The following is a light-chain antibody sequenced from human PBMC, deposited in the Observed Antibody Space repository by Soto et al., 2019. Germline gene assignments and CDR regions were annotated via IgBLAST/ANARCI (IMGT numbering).Light chain of an antibody. V-gene: IGLV2-14*01. Sequence: QSALTQPASLSGSPGQSITISCTGTSSDIGAYDYVSWFQQHPGKAPKLMISEVNNRPSGVSNRFSGSKSGNTAYLTISGIQVEHEAAYFCFSFTTTSTHVFGNGTKVTV. CDR3: FSFTTTSTHV. CDR2: EVN. J-gene: IGLJ1*01. CDR1: SSDIGAYDY.